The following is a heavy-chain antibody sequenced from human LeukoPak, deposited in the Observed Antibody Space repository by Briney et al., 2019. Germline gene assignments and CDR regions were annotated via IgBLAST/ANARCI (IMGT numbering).Heavy chain of an antibody. J-gene: IGHJ5*02. CDR1: GYTFTSYG. V-gene: IGHV1-18*01. D-gene: IGHD3-22*01. CDR2: ISAYNGNT. CDR3: ARAGQRITMIVVVTSWFDP. Sequence: ASVKVSCKASGYTFTSYGISWVRQAPGQGLEWMGWISAYNGNTNYAQKLQGSVTMTTDTSTSTAYMELRSLRSDDTGVYYCARAGQRITMIVVVTSWFDPWAREPWSPSPQ.